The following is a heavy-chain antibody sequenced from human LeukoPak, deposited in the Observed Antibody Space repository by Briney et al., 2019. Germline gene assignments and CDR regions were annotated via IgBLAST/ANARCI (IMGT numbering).Heavy chain of an antibody. V-gene: IGHV1-2*02. CDR3: ARDLGAHYYYYYMDV. J-gene: IGHJ6*03. CDR2: INPNSGGT. Sequence: ASVKVSCKASGYTFTGYYMHWVRQAPGQGLEWMGWINPNSGGTNYAQKFQGRVTMTRDTSISTAYMELSRLRSDDTAVYYCARDLGAHYYYYYMDVWGKGTTVPVSS. CDR1: GYTFTGYY.